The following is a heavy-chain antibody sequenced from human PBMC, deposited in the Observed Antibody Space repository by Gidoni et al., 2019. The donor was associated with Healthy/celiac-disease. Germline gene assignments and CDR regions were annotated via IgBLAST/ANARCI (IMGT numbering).Heavy chain of an antibody. J-gene: IGHJ3*02. V-gene: IGHV3-33*01. D-gene: IGHD3-16*01. CDR3: ARETLGAFDI. Sequence: QVQLVESGGGVVQPGRSLRLYGAASGFTFSSYGMHWVRQAPGKGLEWVAVIWYDGSNKYYADSVKGRFTISRDNSKNTLYLQMNSLRAEDTAVYYCARETLGAFDIWGQGTMVTVSS. CDR1: GFTFSSYG. CDR2: IWYDGSNK.